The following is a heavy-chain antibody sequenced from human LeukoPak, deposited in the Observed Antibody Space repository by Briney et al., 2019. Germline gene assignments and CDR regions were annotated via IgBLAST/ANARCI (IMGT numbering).Heavy chain of an antibody. CDR2: IYYSGST. Sequence: GSLRLSCAASGFTFSSYSMNWIRQPPGKGLEWIGSIYYSGSTYYNPSLKSRVTISVDTSKNQFSLKLSSVTAADTAVYYCARHVNCGGDCYSLDYWGQGTLVTVSS. CDR3: ARHVNCGGDCYSLDY. CDR1: GFTFSSYS. D-gene: IGHD2-21*02. J-gene: IGHJ4*02. V-gene: IGHV4-39*01.